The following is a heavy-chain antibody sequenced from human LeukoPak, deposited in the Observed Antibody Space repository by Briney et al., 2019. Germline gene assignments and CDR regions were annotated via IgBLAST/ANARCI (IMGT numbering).Heavy chain of an antibody. CDR2: ISGSSSTI. CDR1: EFTFSTYS. CDR3: ARGTFTPGP. Sequence: GGSLRLSCAASEFTFSTYSMNWVRQAPGKGLEWLSHISGSSSTIYYADSVKGRFTISRDNAKNSLYLQMNSLRAEDTAVYYCARGTFTPGPWGQGTLVTVSS. V-gene: IGHV3-48*01. J-gene: IGHJ5*02.